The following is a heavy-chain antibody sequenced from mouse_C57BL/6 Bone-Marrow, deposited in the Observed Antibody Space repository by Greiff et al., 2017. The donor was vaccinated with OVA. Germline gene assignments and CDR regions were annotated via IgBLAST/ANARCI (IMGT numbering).Heavy chain of an antibody. J-gene: IGHJ2*01. V-gene: IGHV1-54*01. CDR2: INPGSGGT. D-gene: IGHD1-1*01. CDR3: ARVSSEAFDY. CDR1: GYAFTNYL. Sequence: VQLQESGAELVRPGTSVKVSCKASGYAFTNYLIEWVKQRPGQGLEWIGVINPGSGGTNYNEKFKCKATLTADKSSSTAYMQLSSLTSEDSAVYFCARVSSEAFDYWGKGTTLTVSS.